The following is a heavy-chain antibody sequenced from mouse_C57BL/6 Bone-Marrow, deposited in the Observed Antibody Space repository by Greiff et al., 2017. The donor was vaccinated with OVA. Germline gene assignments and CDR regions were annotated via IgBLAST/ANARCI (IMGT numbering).Heavy chain of an antibody. CDR3: ARDYGSYWYFDV. CDR2: IYPGDGDT. D-gene: IGHD1-1*01. J-gene: IGHJ1*03. Sequence: VQLQQSGPELVKPGASVKISCKASGYAFSSSWMNWVKQRPGKGLEWIGRIYPGDGDTNYNGKFKGKATLPADKSSSPTYMQLSRLTSEDSAIYFCARDYGSYWYFDVWGTGTTVTVSS. CDR1: GYAFSSSW. V-gene: IGHV1-82*01.